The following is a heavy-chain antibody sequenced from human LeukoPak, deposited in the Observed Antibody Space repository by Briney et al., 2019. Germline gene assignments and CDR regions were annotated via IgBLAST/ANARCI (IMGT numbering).Heavy chain of an antibody. CDR1: GFTFSSYE. V-gene: IGHV3-48*03. CDR2: ISSSGNTI. CDR3: ARKGSSGWYMDYFDY. D-gene: IGHD6-19*01. Sequence: GGSLRLSCAASGFTFSSYEMNWVRQAPGKGLDWVSYISSSGNTIYCADSLKGRFTISRDNAKNSLYLQMNSLRAEDTAVYYCARKGSSGWYMDYFDYWGQGALVTVSS. J-gene: IGHJ4*02.